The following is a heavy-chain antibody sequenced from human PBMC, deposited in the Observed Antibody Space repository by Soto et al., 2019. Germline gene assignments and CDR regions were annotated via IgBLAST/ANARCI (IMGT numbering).Heavy chain of an antibody. CDR2: VYYMGAT. CDR1: GGSFSGYY. CDR3: AIHLLGFSPNAIDV. V-gene: IGHV4-59*05. J-gene: IGHJ6*02. D-gene: IGHD5-18*01. Sequence: SETLSLTCAVYGGSFSGYYWSWIRQPPGKGLERVGSVYYMGATYYNPSLRSLVTISVDMAKNQFSLNLNSVTAADTAFYYCAIHLLGFSPNAIDVWGQGTSVTVSS.